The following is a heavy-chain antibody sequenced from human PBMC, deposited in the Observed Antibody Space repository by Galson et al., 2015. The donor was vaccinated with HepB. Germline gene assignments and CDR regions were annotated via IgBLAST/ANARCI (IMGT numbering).Heavy chain of an antibody. Sequence: PALVKPTQTLTLTCTFSGFSLSTSGVGVGWIRQPPGKALEWLALIYWDDDKRYSPSLKSRLTITKDTSKNQVVLTMTNMDPVDTATYYCAHSGFYDSSAIWRRYYFDYWGQGTLVTVSS. CDR1: GFSLSTSGVG. V-gene: IGHV2-5*02. D-gene: IGHD3-22*01. CDR3: AHSGFYDSSAIWRRYYFDY. J-gene: IGHJ4*02. CDR2: IYWDDDK.